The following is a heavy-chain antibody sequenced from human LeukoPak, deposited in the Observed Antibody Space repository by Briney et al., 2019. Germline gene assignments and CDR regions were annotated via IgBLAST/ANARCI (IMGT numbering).Heavy chain of an antibody. D-gene: IGHD3-10*01. J-gene: IGHJ4*01. CDR3: AIQLGSMVRGLIPYFDY. V-gene: IGHV4-39*01. CDR1: GGSITRSTEY. CDR2: INYSGIT. Sequence: PSETLSLTCTVSGGSITRSTEYWGWIRQPPGKGLEWIGSINYSGITYYNPSLKSRVTKSVDTSKNQFSLNLNSVTAADTAVYYCAIQLGSMVRGLIPYFDYWGHGTLVTVSS.